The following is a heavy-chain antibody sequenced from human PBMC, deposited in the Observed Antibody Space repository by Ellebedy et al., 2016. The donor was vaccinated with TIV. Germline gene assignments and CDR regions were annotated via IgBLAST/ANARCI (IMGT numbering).Heavy chain of an antibody. CDR1: GYTFNTYW. CDR3: ARSLGAWYFDL. CDR2: IYPRDSDT. J-gene: IGHJ2*01. Sequence: PGGSLRLSCKGSGYTFNTYWLGWVRQMPGKGLEWVGIIYPRDSDTKYSPSFQGVVPISADKSISPAYLQWNSLNVSDTAIYYCARSLGAWYFDLWGLGTLVTVSS. V-gene: IGHV5-51*01. D-gene: IGHD7-27*01.